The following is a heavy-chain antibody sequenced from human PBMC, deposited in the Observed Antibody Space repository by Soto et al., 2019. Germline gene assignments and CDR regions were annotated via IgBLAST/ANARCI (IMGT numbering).Heavy chain of an antibody. CDR3: ARVGGTRGWY. J-gene: IGHJ4*02. V-gene: IGHV4-59*01. CDR1: SDSISNYY. CDR2: IHDSGRS. Sequence: QVQLQESGPGLVKPSETLSLTCTVSSDSISNYYWTWIRQPPGKGLEWIGYIHDSGRSNYNPSLKSRVRISVDTSKKQFSLKLNSVTAADTAVYYCARVGGTRGWYWGQGTLVTVSS. D-gene: IGHD2-15*01.